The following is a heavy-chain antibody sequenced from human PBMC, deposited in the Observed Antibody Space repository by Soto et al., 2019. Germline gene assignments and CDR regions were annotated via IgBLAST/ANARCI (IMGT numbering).Heavy chain of an antibody. Sequence: QITLKESGPSPVKPTQTLTVTCTFSGFSLSNSGVGVAWIRQPPGKALEWLALIYGDNDKRYSPSLKTRLPITKHPSKTQVVLTMTNMDPVDTATYYCAPCTLHDYGDYDPGTSHVFDSWGQGTLVTVSS. J-gene: IGHJ4*02. V-gene: IGHV2-5*02. CDR3: APCTLHDYGDYDPGTSHVFDS. CDR1: GFSLSNSGVG. D-gene: IGHD4-17*01. CDR2: IYGDNDK.